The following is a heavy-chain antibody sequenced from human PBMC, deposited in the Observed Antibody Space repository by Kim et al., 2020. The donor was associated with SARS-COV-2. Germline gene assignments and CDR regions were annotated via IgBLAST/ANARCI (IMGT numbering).Heavy chain of an antibody. CDR3: ARECYTIHGYSYGYDR. CDR2: INTCNGNT. CDR1: GYTFTTYT. V-gene: IGHV1-3*04. J-gene: IGHJ5*02. D-gene: IGHD5-18*01. Sequence: ASVKVSCKASGYTFTTYTLHWVRQAPGQRLEWLGWINTCNGNTQYSQKLQGRVTITRDTSATTVYMELSSLRSEDTAVFYCARECYTIHGYSYGYDRWGQ.